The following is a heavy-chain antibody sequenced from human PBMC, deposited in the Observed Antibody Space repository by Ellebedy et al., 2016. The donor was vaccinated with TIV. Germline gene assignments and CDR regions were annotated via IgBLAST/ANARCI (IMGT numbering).Heavy chain of an antibody. CDR2: IRSTGDST. Sequence: GGSLRPSXAASGFPFSSYSMTWVRKAPGKGLEWVSGIRSTGDSTWYADSVKGRFTISRDNAKSTLYLQMNNLRAEDTAVYYCAKVAVATIRHGMDVWGQGTTVTVSS. CDR1: GFPFSSYS. CDR3: AKVAVATIRHGMDV. D-gene: IGHD5-12*01. J-gene: IGHJ6*02. V-gene: IGHV3-23*01.